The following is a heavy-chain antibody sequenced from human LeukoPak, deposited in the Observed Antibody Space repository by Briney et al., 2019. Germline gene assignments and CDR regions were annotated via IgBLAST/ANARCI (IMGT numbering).Heavy chain of an antibody. Sequence: ASVKVSCKASGHTFTGYYVYWVRQAPGQGLEWMGWMNPNVGGANFPREFQGRVTVTSDPAISAAYMELRRLRSDDTAAYYCARGVFGESLESWGQGTLVTVSS. CDR3: ARGVFGESLES. V-gene: IGHV1-2*02. CDR2: MNPNVGGA. J-gene: IGHJ4*02. CDR1: GHTFTGYY. D-gene: IGHD3-10*02.